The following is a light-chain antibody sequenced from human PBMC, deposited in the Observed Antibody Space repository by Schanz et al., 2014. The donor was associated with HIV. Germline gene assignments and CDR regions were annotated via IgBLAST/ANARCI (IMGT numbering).Light chain of an antibody. Sequence: QSVLAQPPSVSGAPGQRVTISCTGTSSNIGAGYDVHWYQLLPGTAPTLLIYGNNNRPSGVPDRFSGSKSGTSASLLISGLQSEDEADYYCATWDDSLNGAVFGGGTQLTVL. CDR1: SSNIGAGYD. V-gene: IGLV1-40*01. J-gene: IGLJ7*01. CDR2: GNN. CDR3: ATWDDSLNGAV.